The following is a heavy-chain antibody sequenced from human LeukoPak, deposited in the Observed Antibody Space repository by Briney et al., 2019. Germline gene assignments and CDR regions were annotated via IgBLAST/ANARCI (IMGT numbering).Heavy chain of an antibody. V-gene: IGHV3-23*01. CDR2: ISGSGGST. CDR1: GFTFSSFA. CDR3: ARGQIVGAIEGDAFDI. D-gene: IGHD1-26*01. Sequence: PGGSLRLSCAASGFTFSSFAMTWVRQAPGKGLEWVSGISGSGGSTYYADSVKGRFTISRDNAKSSLYLQMNSLRAEDTAVYYCARGQIVGAIEGDAFDIWGQGTMVTVSS. J-gene: IGHJ3*02.